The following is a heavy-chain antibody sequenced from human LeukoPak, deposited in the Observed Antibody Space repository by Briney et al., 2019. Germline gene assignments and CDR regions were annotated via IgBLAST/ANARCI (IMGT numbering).Heavy chain of an antibody. CDR3: ARDSSGWSSDY. Sequence: GESLKISCKGSGYSFTTDYIGWVRQGPGQRLEWMGWINAGNGNTKYSQKFQGRVTITRDTSASTAYMGLSSLRSEDTAVYYCARDSSGWSSDYWGQGTLVTVSS. J-gene: IGHJ4*02. CDR1: GYSFTTDY. V-gene: IGHV1-3*01. CDR2: INAGNGNT. D-gene: IGHD6-19*01.